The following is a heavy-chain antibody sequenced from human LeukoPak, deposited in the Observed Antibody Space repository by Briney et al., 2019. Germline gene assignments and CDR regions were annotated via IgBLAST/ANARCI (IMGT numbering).Heavy chain of an antibody. D-gene: IGHD6-13*01. V-gene: IGHV3-23*05. CDR1: GFTFSVSV. CDR3: AKEGGYASSWI. J-gene: IGHJ4*02. Sequence: PGGSLRLSCAASGFTFSVSVMNWVRQAPGEGLEWVSGVSSSGSNTYYAESVKGRSTISRDNHKNTVHLQTNSLRVEDTAMYYCAKEGGYASSWIWGQGILVTVSS. CDR2: VSSSGSNT.